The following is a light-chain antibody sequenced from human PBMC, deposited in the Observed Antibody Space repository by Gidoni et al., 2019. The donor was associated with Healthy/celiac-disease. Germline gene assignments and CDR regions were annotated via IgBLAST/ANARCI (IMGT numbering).Light chain of an antibody. CDR3: QSADSSGTYPV. CDR2: KDS. J-gene: IGLJ3*02. Sequence: SYELTQPPSVSESPGQTARITCPGDALPKQYAYWYQQKPGQAPVLVIYKDSERPSGIPERFSGSSSGTTVTLTISGVQAEDEADYYCQSADSSGTYPVFGGGTKLTVL. V-gene: IGLV3-25*03. CDR1: ALPKQY.